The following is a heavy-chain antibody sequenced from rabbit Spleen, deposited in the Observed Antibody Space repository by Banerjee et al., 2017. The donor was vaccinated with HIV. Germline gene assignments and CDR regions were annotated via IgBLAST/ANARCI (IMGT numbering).Heavy chain of an antibody. CDR2: IDTGSSGFT. CDR3: ARDTGSSFSSYGMDL. CDR1: GVSFSSNYY. V-gene: IGHV1S40*01. Sequence: QSLEESGGDLVKPGASLTLTCTASGVSFSSNYYMCWVRQAPGKGPEWIACIDTGSSGFTYFANWAKGRFTCSKTSSTTVTLQMTSLTVADTATYFCARDTGSSFSSYGMDLWVPGTLVTVS. J-gene: IGHJ6*01. D-gene: IGHD8-1*01.